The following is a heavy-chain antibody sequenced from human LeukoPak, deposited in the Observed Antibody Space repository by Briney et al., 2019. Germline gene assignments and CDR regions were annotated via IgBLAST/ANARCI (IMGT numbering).Heavy chain of an antibody. CDR1: GGSISSYY. J-gene: IGHJ4*02. CDR3: ARQVDGYSYGYEDY. CDR2: IYYSGST. Sequence: ASETLSLTCTVSGGSISSYYWSWIRQPPGKGLEWIGYIYYSGSTNYNPSLKSRVTISVDTSKNQFSLKLSSVTAAGTAVYYCARQVDGYSYGYEDYWGQGTLVTVSS. D-gene: IGHD5-18*01. V-gene: IGHV4-59*08.